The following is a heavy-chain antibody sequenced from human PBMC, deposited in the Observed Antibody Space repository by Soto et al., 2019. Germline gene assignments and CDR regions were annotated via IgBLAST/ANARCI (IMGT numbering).Heavy chain of an antibody. Sequence: QGQLVQSGAEVKKNGASVKVSCKASGYTFTTYYIHWMRQAPGQGLEWMGMFNPYTGGTRYARKFQGRVTMTGDRSSSTGYMELSRCISDGPAVYYCAGLCGETGAGFDRWGQGPLVPVS. CDR1: GYTFTTYY. CDR2: FNPYTGGT. V-gene: IGHV1-46*01. CDR3: AGLCGETGAGFDR. J-gene: IGHJ5*02. D-gene: IGHD2-21*01.